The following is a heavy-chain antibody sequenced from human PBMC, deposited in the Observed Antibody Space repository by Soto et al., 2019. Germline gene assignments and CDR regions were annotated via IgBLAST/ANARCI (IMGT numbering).Heavy chain of an antibody. CDR3: ARVPAYCGGDCYKDY. J-gene: IGHJ4*02. D-gene: IGHD2-21*02. CDR2: ISAYNGNT. CDR1: GYAIASSG. Sequence: ASVKVCSKDSGYAIASSGISWVRQAPRQGLEWMGWISAYNGNTNYAQKLQGRVTMTTDTSTSTAYMELRSLRSDDTAVYYCARVPAYCGGDCYKDYWGQGTLVTVSS. V-gene: IGHV1-18*01.